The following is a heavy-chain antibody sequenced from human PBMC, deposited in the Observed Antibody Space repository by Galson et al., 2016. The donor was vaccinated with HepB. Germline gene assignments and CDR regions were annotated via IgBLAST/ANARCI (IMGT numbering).Heavy chain of an antibody. CDR1: GYSFTNYW. J-gene: IGHJ3*02. CDR2: IAPSDSYT. Sequence: QSGAEVKKPGESLRISCKGSGYSFTNYWNSWVRQMPGKGLEWMGRIAPSDSYTTYSASFQGNVTISTDKSLRTAYHQWSSLKASDTAMYYCARHIQGKYAPSGRWARDAFDIWGQGTMVTVSS. CDR3: ARHIQGKYAPSGRWARDAFDI. D-gene: IGHD3-16*01. V-gene: IGHV5-10-1*01.